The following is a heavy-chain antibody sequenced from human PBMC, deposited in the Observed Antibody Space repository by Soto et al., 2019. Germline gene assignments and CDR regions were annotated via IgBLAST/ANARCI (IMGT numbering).Heavy chain of an antibody. D-gene: IGHD3-22*01. V-gene: IGHV3-48*02. J-gene: IGHJ1*01. CDR2: ISSSGSTI. CDR3: ALSLYYYDRRGHWCD. CDR1: GFSFSSYS. Sequence: GGSLRLSRAASGFSFSSYSMNWVRQAPGKGLEWVSSISSSGSTIYYADSVKGQFTISRDNAKGSLFLQMNSLRDEDTAVYYCALSLYYYDRRGHWCDWGQGTLVTVYS.